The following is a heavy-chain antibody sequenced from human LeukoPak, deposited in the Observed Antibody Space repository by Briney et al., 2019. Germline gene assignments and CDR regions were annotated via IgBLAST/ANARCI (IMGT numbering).Heavy chain of an antibody. CDR2: IIPIFGTA. J-gene: IGHJ6*02. D-gene: IGHD3-22*01. CDR3: ARGDSHPDIYYYYGMDV. V-gene: IGHV1-69*13. CDR1: GYTFTSNY. Sequence: ASVTVSCKASGYTFTSNYIHWVRQAPGQGLEWMGGIIPIFGTANYAQKFQGRVTITADESTSTAYMELSSLRSEDTAVYYCARGDSHPDIYYYYGMDVWSQGTTVTVSS.